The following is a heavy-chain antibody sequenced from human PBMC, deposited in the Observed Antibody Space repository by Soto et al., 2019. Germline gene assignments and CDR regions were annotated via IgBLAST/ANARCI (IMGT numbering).Heavy chain of an antibody. CDR3: ASDSLHRGFSFGDFDY. D-gene: IGHD5-18*01. V-gene: IGHV1-69*01. Sequence: QVQLVQSGAEVKKPGSSVKVYCKASGGTFSTYGITWVRQAPGQGLEWLGGIIPLFGTVNYAQKFRGRVASTADESTSPAYMELSSLSSEDTAVYYCASDSLHRGFSFGDFDYWGQGTLVTVSS. CDR2: IIPLFGTV. J-gene: IGHJ4*02. CDR1: GGTFSTYG.